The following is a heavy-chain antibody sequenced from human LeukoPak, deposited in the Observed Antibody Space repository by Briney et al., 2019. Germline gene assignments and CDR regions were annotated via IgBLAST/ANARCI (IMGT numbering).Heavy chain of an antibody. CDR1: GFTFDDYA. V-gene: IGHV3-9*03. CDR2: ISWNSGSI. J-gene: IGHJ4*02. CDR3: AKDKSRFLEWLSFDY. Sequence: GGSLRPSCAASGFTFDDYAMHWVRQAPGKGLEWVSGISWNSGSIGYADSVKGRFTISRDNAKNSLYLQMNSLRAEDMALYYCAKDKSRFLEWLSFDYWGQGTLVTVSS. D-gene: IGHD3-3*01.